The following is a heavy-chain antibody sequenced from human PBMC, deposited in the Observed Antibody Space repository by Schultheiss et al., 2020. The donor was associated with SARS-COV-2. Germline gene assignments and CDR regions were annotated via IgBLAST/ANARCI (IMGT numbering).Heavy chain of an antibody. J-gene: IGHJ5*02. CDR2: IYYSGST. CDR1: GGSISSSSYY. D-gene: IGHD2-15*01. CDR3: ARHVTVVVVAATITCWFDP. V-gene: IGHV4-39*01. Sequence: SETLSLTCTVSGGSISSSSYYWGWIRQPPGKGLEWIESIYYSGSTYYNPSLKSRVTISVDTSKNQFSLKLSSVTATDTAVYYCARHVTVVVVAATITCWFDPWGQGTLVTVSS.